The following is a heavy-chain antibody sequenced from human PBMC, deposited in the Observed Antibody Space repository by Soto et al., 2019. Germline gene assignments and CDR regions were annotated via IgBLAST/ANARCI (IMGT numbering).Heavy chain of an antibody. Sequence: QVQLVESEGGLVKPGGSLRLSCSASGFTFSDYYMSWIRQAPGKALQWVSYISSSGDTVSYADSVKGRVTISRDNAKNSLFRQMTSLSAEHTAVYYCARWWYPDCFDPWGHGTIVTVSS. J-gene: IGHJ5*02. D-gene: IGHD2-15*01. CDR2: ISSSGDTV. V-gene: IGHV3-11*01. CDR3: ARWWYPDCFDP. CDR1: GFTFSDYY.